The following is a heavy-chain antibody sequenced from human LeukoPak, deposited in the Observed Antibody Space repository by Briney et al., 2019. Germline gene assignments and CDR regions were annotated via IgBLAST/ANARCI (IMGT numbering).Heavy chain of an antibody. CDR3: ARAAYCGGDCYYYFDY. J-gene: IGHJ4*02. Sequence: PPETLSLTCTVSGGSISSYYWHWIRQPPGKGLEWIGYLYYSGNTYYNPSLKSRVTMSVDTSKNQFSLKLSSVTAADTAVYFCARAAYCGGDCYYYFDYWGQGTLVTVSS. V-gene: IGHV4-59*01. CDR1: GGSISSYY. D-gene: IGHD2-21*02. CDR2: LYYSGNT.